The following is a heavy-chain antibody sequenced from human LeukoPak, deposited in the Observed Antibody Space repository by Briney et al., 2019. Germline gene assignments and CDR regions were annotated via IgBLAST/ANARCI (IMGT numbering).Heavy chain of an antibody. V-gene: IGHV3-7*01. J-gene: IGHJ4*02. CDR2: INEDGSEE. CDR3: ARDAVRGGDCDF. Sequence: PGGSLRLSCAASGFTFTNYWMTWVRQAPGGGPEWLANINEDGSEEYYADSVKGRFTISRDNAKNSLYLQMNRLRAADTAVYYCARDAVRGGDCDFWGQGTLVAVSS. D-gene: IGHD2-21*02. CDR1: GFTFTNYW.